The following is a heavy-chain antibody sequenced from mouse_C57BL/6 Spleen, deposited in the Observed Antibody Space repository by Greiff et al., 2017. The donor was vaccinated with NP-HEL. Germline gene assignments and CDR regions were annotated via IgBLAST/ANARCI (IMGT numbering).Heavy chain of an antibody. CDR3: ARIYYYGSSYVNYAMDY. Sequence: VQLQQPGAELVKPGASVKLSCKASGYTFTSYWMHWVKQRPGQGLEWIGMIHPNSGSTNYNEKFKSKATLTVDKSSSTAYMQLSSLTSEDSAVYYCARIYYYGSSYVNYAMDYWGQGTSVTVSS. CDR2: IHPNSGST. V-gene: IGHV1-64*01. D-gene: IGHD1-1*01. CDR1: GYTFTSYW. J-gene: IGHJ4*01.